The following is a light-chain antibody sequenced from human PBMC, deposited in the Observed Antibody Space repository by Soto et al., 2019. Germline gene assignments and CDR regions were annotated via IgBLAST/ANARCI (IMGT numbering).Light chain of an antibody. V-gene: IGLV2-23*01. CDR3: CSYAGGTSVV. CDR1: SSDVGRYNL. Sequence: QSALTQPASVSGSLGQSITISCTGSSSDVGRYNLVSWYQQHPGKAPKLLIYEDIERPSGVSNRFSGAKSGNTASLTISGLQTDDEADYYCCSYAGGTSVVFGGGTKVTVL. CDR2: EDI. J-gene: IGLJ2*01.